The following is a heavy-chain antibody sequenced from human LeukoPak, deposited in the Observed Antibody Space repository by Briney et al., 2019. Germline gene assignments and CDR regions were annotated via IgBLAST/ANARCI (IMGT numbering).Heavy chain of an antibody. CDR2: INTDGSST. CDR3: ARDSYSHRYYYYYYYMDV. D-gene: IGHD4-11*01. V-gene: IGHV3-74*01. CDR1: GFIFSSYW. Sequence: GGSLRLSCAASGFIFSSYWMHWVRHAPGKGLAWVSRINTDGSSTSYADSVKGRFTISRDNAKNTLYLQMNSLRAEDTAVYYCARDSYSHRYYYYYYYMDVWGKGTTVTVSS. J-gene: IGHJ6*03.